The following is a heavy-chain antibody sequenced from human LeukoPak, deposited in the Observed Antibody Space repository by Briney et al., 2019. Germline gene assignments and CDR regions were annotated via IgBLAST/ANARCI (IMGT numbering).Heavy chain of an antibody. CDR2: IKHDGSER. V-gene: IGHV3-7*03. D-gene: IGHD6-19*01. J-gene: IGHJ4*02. Sequence: PGGSLRLSCAASGFTSSSYWMSWVRQAPGKGLEWVANIKHDGSERNYMESVKGRFTIPRDNANNSLHLQMNNLRAEDTAVYYCAAGSGWSIEYWGQGTLVTVSS. CDR1: GFTSSSYW. CDR3: AAGSGWSIEY.